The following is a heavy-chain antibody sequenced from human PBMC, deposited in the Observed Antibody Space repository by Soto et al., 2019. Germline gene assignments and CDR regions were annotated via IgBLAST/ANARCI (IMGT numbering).Heavy chain of an antibody. CDR3: ARGPGYCSGGSCYSDAFDI. D-gene: IGHD2-15*01. J-gene: IGHJ3*02. V-gene: IGHV1-8*01. CDR1: GYTFTSYA. CDR2: MNPNSGNT. Sequence: GASVKVSCKASGYTFTSYAINWVRQATGQGLEWMGWMNPNSGNTGYAQKFQGRVTMTRNTSISTAYMELSSLRSEDTAVYYCARGPGYCSGGSCYSDAFDIWGQGTMVTVSS.